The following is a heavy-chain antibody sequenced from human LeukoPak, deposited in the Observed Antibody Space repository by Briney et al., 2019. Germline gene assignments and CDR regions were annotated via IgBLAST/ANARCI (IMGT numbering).Heavy chain of an antibody. D-gene: IGHD6-19*01. J-gene: IGHJ4*02. CDR1: GFTFSSHG. V-gene: IGHV3-48*01. Sequence: GGSLRLSCAASGFTFSSHGMNWVRQAPGKGLEWVSYISSSGSTIYYADSVKGRFSISRDNAKNSLHLQMNSLRVEDTAVYYCARGTVAGKAPYWGQGTLVTVSS. CDR3: ARGTVAGKAPY. CDR2: ISSSGSTI.